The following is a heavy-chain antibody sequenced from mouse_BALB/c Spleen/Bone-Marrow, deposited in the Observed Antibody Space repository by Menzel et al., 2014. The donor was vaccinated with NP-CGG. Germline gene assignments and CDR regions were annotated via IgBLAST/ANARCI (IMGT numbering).Heavy chain of an antibody. Sequence: EVQRVESGGGLVQPGGSLKLSCAASGFTFSSYGMSWVRQTPDKRLEMIATINVNGDTTYHPDSVKGRFTISRDNVKNTLYPQMSSLKSEDTAMYYCARGYDYSSWFAYWGQGTLVTVSA. J-gene: IGHJ3*01. CDR3: ARGYDYSSWFAY. CDR1: GFTFSSYG. CDR2: INVNGDTT. V-gene: IGHV5-6-3*01. D-gene: IGHD2-4*01.